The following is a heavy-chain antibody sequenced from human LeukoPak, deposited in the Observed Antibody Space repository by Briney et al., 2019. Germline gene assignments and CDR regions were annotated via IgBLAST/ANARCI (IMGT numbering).Heavy chain of an antibody. CDR2: ISSSGSTI. J-gene: IGHJ6*03. CDR1: GFTFSDYY. Sequence: GGSLRLSCAASGFTFSDYYMSWIRQAPGKGLEWVSYISSSGSTIYYADSVKGRFTISRDNAKNSLYLQMNSLRAEDTAVYYCARVGVEMATILYYYYYMDVWGKGTTVTVSS. CDR3: ARVGVEMATILYYYYYMDV. D-gene: IGHD5-24*01. V-gene: IGHV3-11*04.